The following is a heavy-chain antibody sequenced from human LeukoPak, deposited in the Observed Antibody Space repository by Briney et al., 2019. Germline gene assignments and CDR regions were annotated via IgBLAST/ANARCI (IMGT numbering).Heavy chain of an antibody. Sequence: GGSLRLSCAASGFTFSSYAMSWVRQAPGKGLEWVSAISGSGGSTYYADPVKGRFTISRDNSKNTLYLQMNSLRAEDTAVYYCAKQFWGFGELFQYYFDYWGQGTLVTVSS. D-gene: IGHD3-10*01. CDR3: AKQFWGFGELFQYYFDY. V-gene: IGHV3-23*01. CDR2: ISGSGGST. CDR1: GFTFSSYA. J-gene: IGHJ4*02.